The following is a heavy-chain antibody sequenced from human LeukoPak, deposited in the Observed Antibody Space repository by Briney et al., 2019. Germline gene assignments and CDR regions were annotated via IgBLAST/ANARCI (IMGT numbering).Heavy chain of an antibody. D-gene: IGHD5-12*01. CDR2: ISSGGSYI. J-gene: IGHJ4*02. CDR3: ARDGRGYSGYLPAVYFDY. Sequence: GGSLRLSCAASGFTFSTYNMNWVRQAPGKGLEWVSSISSGGSYIYYADSVKGRSTISRDNAKNSLYLQMNSLRAEDTAVYYCARDGRGYSGYLPAVYFDYWGQGTLVTVSS. CDR1: GFTFSTYN. V-gene: IGHV3-21*01.